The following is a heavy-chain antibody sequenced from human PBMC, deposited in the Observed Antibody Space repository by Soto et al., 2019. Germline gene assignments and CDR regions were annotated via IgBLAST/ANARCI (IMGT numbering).Heavy chain of an antibody. D-gene: IGHD3-22*01. Sequence: SETLSLTCAVSGGSISSGYWWSWVRQPPGKGLEWIGEIYHSGNTNYNPSLKSRVTISVDKSKNQFSLKLSSVTAADTAVYYCARRRITMIVVVFDAFDIWGQGTMVTVSS. CDR1: GGSISSGYW. CDR2: IYHSGNT. J-gene: IGHJ3*02. CDR3: ARRRITMIVVVFDAFDI. V-gene: IGHV4-4*02.